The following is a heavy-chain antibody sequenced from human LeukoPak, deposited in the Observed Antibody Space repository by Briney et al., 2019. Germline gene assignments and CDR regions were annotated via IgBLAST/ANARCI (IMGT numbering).Heavy chain of an antibody. CDR3: ARSGYYRRRNWFDP. CDR2: INHSGST. Sequence: SETLSLTCAVYGGSFSGYYWSWIRQPPGKGLEWIGEINHSGSTNYNPSLKSRVTIPVDTSKNQFSLKLSSVTAADTAVYYCARSGYYRRRNWFDPWGQGTLVTVSS. V-gene: IGHV4-34*01. CDR1: GGSFSGYY. D-gene: IGHD3-3*01. J-gene: IGHJ5*02.